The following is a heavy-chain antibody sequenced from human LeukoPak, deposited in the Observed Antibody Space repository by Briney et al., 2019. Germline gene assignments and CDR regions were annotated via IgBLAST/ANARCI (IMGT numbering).Heavy chain of an antibody. CDR3: AKDGGDGDSYYMDV. D-gene: IGHD7-27*01. J-gene: IGHJ6*03. Sequence: SGRSLRLSCAASGFTFDDYAMHWVRQAPGKGLEWVSGISWNSGSIGYADSVKGRFIISRDNAKNSLYLQMNSLRAEDMALYYCAKDGGDGDSYYMDVWGKGTTVTVSS. CDR1: GFTFDDYA. CDR2: ISWNSGSI. V-gene: IGHV3-9*03.